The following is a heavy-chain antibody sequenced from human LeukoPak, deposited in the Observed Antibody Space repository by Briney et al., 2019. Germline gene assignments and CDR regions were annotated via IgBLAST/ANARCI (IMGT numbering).Heavy chain of an antibody. CDR2: VYTDGRT. Sequence: GESLRLSCAASGFTVNRDYMSWVRQSPGKGLGWVSVVYTDGRTFYADSVKGRFTISRDDSKNTVFLQMNSLRAEDTAMYFCTRGSSTVSAGYNWGRGTVVIVSS. J-gene: IGHJ4*02. V-gene: IGHV3-53*01. D-gene: IGHD1-1*01. CDR1: GFTVNRDY. CDR3: TRGSSTVSAGYN.